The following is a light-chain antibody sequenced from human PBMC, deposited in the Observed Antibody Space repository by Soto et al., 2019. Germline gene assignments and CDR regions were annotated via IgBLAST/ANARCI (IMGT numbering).Light chain of an antibody. V-gene: IGLV2-14*01. CDR1: SSDVGGYNY. CDR3: SSYTSSSTLV. CDR2: DVS. J-gene: IGLJ2*01. Sequence: QSALTQPASVSGSPGQSITISCTGTSSDVGGYNYVSWYQQHPGKAPKLMIYDVSNRPSGVSNRFSGSKSGNTASLTISGLQAEDEAHDYCSSYTSSSTLVFGGGTQLTVL.